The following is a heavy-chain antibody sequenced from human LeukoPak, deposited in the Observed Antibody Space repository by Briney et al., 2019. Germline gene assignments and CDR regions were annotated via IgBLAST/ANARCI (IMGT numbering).Heavy chain of an antibody. V-gene: IGHV1-2*02. CDR3: ARDLSGSNPPLFDY. CDR1: GGTFSSYA. J-gene: IGHJ4*02. D-gene: IGHD3-9*01. Sequence: ASVKVSCKASGGTFSSYAISWVRQAPGQGLEWMGWINPNSGGTNYAQKFQGRVTMTRDTSISTAYMELSRLRSDDTAVYYCARDLSGSNPPLFDYWGQGTLVTVSS. CDR2: INPNSGGT.